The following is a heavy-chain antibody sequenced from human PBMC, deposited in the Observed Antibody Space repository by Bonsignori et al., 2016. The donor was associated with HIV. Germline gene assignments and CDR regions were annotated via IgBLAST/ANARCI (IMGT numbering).Heavy chain of an antibody. CDR2: IYSGGTT. J-gene: IGHJ4*02. CDR3: ARVGYQYYDFCTGIDY. CDR1: GFTVSSNY. V-gene: IGHV3-66*01. D-gene: IGHD3/OR15-3a*01. Sequence: GESLKISCAASGFTVSSNYMSWVRQAPGKGLEWVSVIYSGGTTYYADSVKGRFTISRDNSKNTLYLQLNSLRAEDTAVYYCARVGYQYYDFCTGIDYWGQGTLVTVSS.